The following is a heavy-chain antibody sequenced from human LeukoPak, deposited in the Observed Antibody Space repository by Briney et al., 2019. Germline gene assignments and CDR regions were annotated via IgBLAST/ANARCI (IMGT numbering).Heavy chain of an antibody. D-gene: IGHD3-22*01. CDR1: GYTFTVYF. J-gene: IGHJ4*02. V-gene: IGHV1-2*02. Sequence: GASVKVPCKASGYTFTVYFMHWVRQAPGQGLEWMGWINPNSGGTNYAQKFQGRVTMTRDTSISTAYMELSRLRSDDTAVYYCARELNYDSSGCYFDYWGQGTLVTVSS. CDR3: ARELNYDSSGCYFDY. CDR2: INPNSGGT.